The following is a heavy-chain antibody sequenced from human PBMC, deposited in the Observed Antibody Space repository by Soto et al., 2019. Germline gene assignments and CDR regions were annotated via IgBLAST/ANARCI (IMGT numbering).Heavy chain of an antibody. Sequence: SETLSLTCTVSGGSISSYYWSWIRQPPGKGLEWIGYIYYSGSTNYNPSLKSRVTISVDTSKNQFSLKLSSVTAADTAVYYCACRVSGVYSGYDVNYYYYYMDVWGKGTTVTVS. V-gene: IGHV4-59*08. D-gene: IGHD5-12*01. CDR1: GGSISSYY. CDR2: IYYSGST. CDR3: ACRVSGVYSGYDVNYYYYYMDV. J-gene: IGHJ6*03.